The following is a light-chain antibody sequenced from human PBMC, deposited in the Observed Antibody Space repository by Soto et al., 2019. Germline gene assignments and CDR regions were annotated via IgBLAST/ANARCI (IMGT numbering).Light chain of an antibody. V-gene: IGLV1-51*01. Sequence: QSVLTQPPSVSAAPGQKVTISCSGSGYNIGNNYVSWYQQLPGTAPKLLIYDNNKRPSGIPDRFSGSKSGTSATLGITGLQTGDEADYYCGTWDSFLTAVVFGGGTKLTVL. CDR3: GTWDSFLTAVV. CDR2: DNN. CDR1: GYNIGNNY. J-gene: IGLJ2*01.